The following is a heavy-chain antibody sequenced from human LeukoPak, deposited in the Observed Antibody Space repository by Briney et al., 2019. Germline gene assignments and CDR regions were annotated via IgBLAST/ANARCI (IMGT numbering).Heavy chain of an antibody. CDR1: GGSISSGDYY. CDR3: ARGPTYYDILTGYPHPNWFDP. V-gene: IGHV4-30-4*01. CDR2: IYYSGST. J-gene: IGHJ5*02. D-gene: IGHD3-9*01. Sequence: PSQTLSLTCTVSGGSISSGDYYWSWIRQPPGKGLEWIGYIYYSGSTYYNPSLKSRVTISVDTSKNQFSLKLSSVTAADTAVYYCARGPTYYDILTGYPHPNWFDPWGQGTLVTVSS.